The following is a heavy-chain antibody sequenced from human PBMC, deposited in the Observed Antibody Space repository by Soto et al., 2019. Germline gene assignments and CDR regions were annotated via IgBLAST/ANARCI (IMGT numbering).Heavy chain of an antibody. V-gene: IGHV1-69*13. CDR1: GGTFSSYA. Sequence: SVKVSCKASGGTFSSYAISWVRQAPGQGLEWMGGIIPIFGTANYAQKFQGRVTITADESTSTAYMELSSLRSEDTAVYYCARAAKTHKESPYNYYYYYGMDVWGQGTTVTVSS. J-gene: IGHJ6*02. D-gene: IGHD2-21*01. CDR3: ARAAKTHKESPYNYYYYYGMDV. CDR2: IIPIFGTA.